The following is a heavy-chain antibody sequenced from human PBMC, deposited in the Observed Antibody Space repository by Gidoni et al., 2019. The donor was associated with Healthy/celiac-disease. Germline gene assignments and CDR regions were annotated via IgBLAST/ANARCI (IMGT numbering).Heavy chain of an antibody. J-gene: IGHJ4*02. V-gene: IGHV3-73*02. CDR1: GFTFSGSA. D-gene: IGHD1-7*01. Sequence: EVQLVESGGGLDQPGGSLKLSCAASGFTFSGSAMHWVRQASGKGLEWVGRIRSKANSYATAYAASVKGRFTISRDDSKNTAYLQMNSLKTEDTAVYYCTTLTQTGTTKIWGQGTLVTVSS. CDR3: TTLTQTGTTKI. CDR2: IRSKANSYAT.